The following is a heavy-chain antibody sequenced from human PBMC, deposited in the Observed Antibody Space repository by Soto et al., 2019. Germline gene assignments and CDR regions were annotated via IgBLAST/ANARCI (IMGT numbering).Heavy chain of an antibody. CDR2: ISAYNGNT. CDR3: ARVFVVVTEYYYYGMDV. CDR1: GYTFTSYG. V-gene: IGHV1-18*04. D-gene: IGHD2-21*02. J-gene: IGHJ6*02. Sequence: GASVKVSCKASGYTFTSYGISWVRQAPGQGLEWMGWISAYNGNTNYAQKLQGRVTMTTDTSTSTAYMELRSLRSDDTAVYYCARVFVVVTEYYYYGMDVWGQGTTVTVSS.